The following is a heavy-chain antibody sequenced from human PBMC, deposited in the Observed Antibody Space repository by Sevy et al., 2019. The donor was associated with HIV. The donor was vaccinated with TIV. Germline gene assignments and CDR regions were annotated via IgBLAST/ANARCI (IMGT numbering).Heavy chain of an antibody. CDR3: TTEGAD. CDR2: VRSKGDGGTE. J-gene: IGHJ4*02. Sequence: GGSLRLSCAASGFIFSDAGLSWVRQVPGKGLEWVGRVRSKGDGGTEEYATPVKGRFIIARDDSKNMLYLQMNNLKIEDTGVYYCTTEGADWGQGTRVTVSS. V-gene: IGHV3-15*01. CDR1: GFIFSDAG.